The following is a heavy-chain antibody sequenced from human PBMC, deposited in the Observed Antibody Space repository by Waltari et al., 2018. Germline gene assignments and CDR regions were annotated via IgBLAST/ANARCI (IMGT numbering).Heavy chain of an antibody. V-gene: IGHV4-31*11. Sequence: QVHLQESGPGLVKPSQTLSLTCAISDDSINTGPFYFTWIRQYPGKGLELIGYVDNTGSPSYNPSLRSRFSIAVDTSRRHFSLKLMSVTAADTASYFCAISSSGGNYFDYWGRGTLVTVSS. J-gene: IGHJ4*02. CDR1: DDSINTGPFY. D-gene: IGHD6-6*01. CDR3: AISSSGGNYFDY. CDR2: VDNTGSP.